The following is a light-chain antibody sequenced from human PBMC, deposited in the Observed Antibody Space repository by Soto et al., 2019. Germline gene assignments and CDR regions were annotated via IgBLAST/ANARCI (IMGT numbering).Light chain of an antibody. CDR1: QSVSSTH. CDR3: HQYGSSPQT. Sequence: EIVLTQSPGTLSLSPGDGATLFCRASQSVSSTHLAWYHQKPGQAPRLLIYGASTRASGIPDRFSGSGSGTDFTLTISRLETEDFAVYYCHQYGSSPQTFSQGTKVDIK. J-gene: IGKJ1*01. V-gene: IGKV3-20*01. CDR2: GAS.